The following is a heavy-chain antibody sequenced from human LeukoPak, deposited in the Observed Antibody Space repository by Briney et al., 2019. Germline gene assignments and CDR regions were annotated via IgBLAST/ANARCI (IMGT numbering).Heavy chain of an antibody. V-gene: IGHV4-34*01. Sequence: SETLSLTCAVYGGSFSGYYWSWIRQPPGKGLEWIGEINHSGSTNYNPSLKSRVTISVDTSKNQFSLKLSPVTAADTAVYYCARGSRGWYQLPGPYDYWGQGTLVTVSS. CDR2: INHSGST. J-gene: IGHJ4*02. CDR1: GGSFSGYY. D-gene: IGHD2-2*01. CDR3: ARGSRGWYQLPGPYDY.